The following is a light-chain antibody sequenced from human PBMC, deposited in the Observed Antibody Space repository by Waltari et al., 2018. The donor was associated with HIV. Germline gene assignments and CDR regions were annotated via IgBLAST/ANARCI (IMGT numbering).Light chain of an antibody. CDR2: WAS. CDR1: QKILFSSTNKNY. CDR3: QHYYSTPRT. Sequence: DIVLTQSPDSLAVSLGERAPMNCKSSQKILFSSTNKNYLSWYQQRPGQPPRLLIYWASSRESGVPERFTGSGSGTNFTLTISRLQADDVAVYFCQHYYSTPRTFGQGTKV. V-gene: IGKV4-1*01. J-gene: IGKJ1*01.